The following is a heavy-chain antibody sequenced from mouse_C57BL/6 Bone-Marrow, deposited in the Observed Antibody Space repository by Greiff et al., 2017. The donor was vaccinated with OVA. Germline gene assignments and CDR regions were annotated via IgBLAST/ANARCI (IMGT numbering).Heavy chain of an antibody. CDR3: ARRGLPAWFAY. J-gene: IGHJ3*01. V-gene: IGHV5-6*02. D-gene: IGHD2-2*01. CDR2: ISSGGSYT. CDR1: GFTFSSYG. Sequence: EVKLVESGGDLVKPGGSLKLSCAASGFTFSSYGMSWVRPTPDKRLEWVATISSGGSYTYYPDSVKGRFTISRDNAKNTLYLQMSSLKSEDTAMYYCARRGLPAWFAYWGQGTLVTVSA.